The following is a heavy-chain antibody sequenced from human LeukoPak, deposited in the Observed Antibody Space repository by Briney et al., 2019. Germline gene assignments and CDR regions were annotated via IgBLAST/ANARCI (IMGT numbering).Heavy chain of an antibody. CDR1: GFTFSRYA. Sequence: PGGSLRLSFAASGFTFSRYAMSWVRQAPGKGLEWVSAISGSGDSTYYADSVKGRFTISRDNSKNTLYLQMNSLRAEDTAVYYCVKGGGIVVVPAALYWGQGTQVTVSS. CDR2: ISGSGDST. J-gene: IGHJ4*02. CDR3: VKGGGIVVVPAALY. D-gene: IGHD2-2*01. V-gene: IGHV3-23*01.